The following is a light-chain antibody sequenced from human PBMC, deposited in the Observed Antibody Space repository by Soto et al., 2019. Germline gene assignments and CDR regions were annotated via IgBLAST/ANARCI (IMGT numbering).Light chain of an antibody. V-gene: IGKV1-9*01. Sequence: IQLTQSPSSLSASVGDRVTITCRATPAIASFLAWYQQKPGTAPKLLIYGATTLQSGVPSRFSGSRSGTDYTLTIGSLQPEDFATYYCQQLNGSPWTVGQGTRVEIK. CDR3: QQLNGSPWT. CDR2: GAT. CDR1: PAIASF. J-gene: IGKJ1*01.